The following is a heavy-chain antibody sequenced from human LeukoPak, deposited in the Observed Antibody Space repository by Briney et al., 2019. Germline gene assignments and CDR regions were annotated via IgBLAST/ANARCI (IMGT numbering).Heavy chain of an antibody. Sequence: GGSLRLSCAASGFTFSSYAMHWVRQAPGKGLEWVAVISYDGSNKYYADSVKGRFTISRDNSKNTLYLQMNSLRAEDTAVYYCARGGNWCYDYWGQGTLVTVSS. D-gene: IGHD4/OR15-4a*01. CDR3: ARGGNWCYDY. CDR2: ISYDGSNK. V-gene: IGHV3-30-3*01. J-gene: IGHJ4*02. CDR1: GFTFSSYA.